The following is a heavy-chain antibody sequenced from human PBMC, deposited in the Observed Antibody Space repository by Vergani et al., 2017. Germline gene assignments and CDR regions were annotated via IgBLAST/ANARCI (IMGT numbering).Heavy chain of an antibody. V-gene: IGHV4-38-2*02. J-gene: IGHJ3*01. D-gene: IGHD3-10*01. Sequence: QVQLQESGPGLVKPSETLSLTCTVSNYSISRGYFWGWIRRPPGKGLEWMGIIYPGDSEVKSNPTFRGQVIFSVDTSVNTAYLQWRSLQASDTATYFCASGGHGSENGGALQLWGQGTNITVSS. CDR1: NYSISRGYF. CDR2: IYPGDSEV. CDR3: ASGGHGSENGGALQL.